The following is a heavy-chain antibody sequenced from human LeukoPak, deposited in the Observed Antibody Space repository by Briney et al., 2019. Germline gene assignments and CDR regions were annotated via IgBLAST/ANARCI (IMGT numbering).Heavy chain of an antibody. D-gene: IGHD4-17*01. Sequence: SQTLSLTCAVSGGSISSGGYSWSWIRQPPGKGLEWIGYTYHSGSTYYNPSLKSRVTISVDRSKNQFSLELSSVTAADTAVYYCARSPNYGDYYSGGFDPWGQGTLVTVSS. J-gene: IGHJ5*02. V-gene: IGHV4-30-2*01. CDR3: ARSPNYGDYYSGGFDP. CDR1: GGSISSGGYS. CDR2: TYHSGST.